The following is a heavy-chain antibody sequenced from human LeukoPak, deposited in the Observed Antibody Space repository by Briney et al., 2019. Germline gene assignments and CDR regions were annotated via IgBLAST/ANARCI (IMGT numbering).Heavy chain of an antibody. CDR1: GFTFSDYY. V-gene: IGHV3-11*05. CDR3: AKGSSSGTPFDY. Sequence: PGGSLRLSCAASGFTFSDYYMSWIRQAPGKGLEWVSYISSSSSYTNYADSVKGRFTISRDNAKNSLYLQMNSLRAEDTAVYYCAKGSSSGTPFDYWGQGTLVTVSS. J-gene: IGHJ4*02. D-gene: IGHD1-7*01. CDR2: ISSSSSYT.